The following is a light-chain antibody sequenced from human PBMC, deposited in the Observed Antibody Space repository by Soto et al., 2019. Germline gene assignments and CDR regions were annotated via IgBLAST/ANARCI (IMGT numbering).Light chain of an antibody. CDR1: QSISSW. Sequence: HVTLSRSPLSASVGHRLPLSCRASQSISSWLAWYQQKTGKAPKVLIYDASSLESGVPSRFSGSGYGTDFTLTISRLETEDFAVYYCQQSGLLLGAFGQGTKV. CDR2: DAS. J-gene: IGKJ1*01. V-gene: IGKV1-5*01. CDR3: QQSGLLLGA.